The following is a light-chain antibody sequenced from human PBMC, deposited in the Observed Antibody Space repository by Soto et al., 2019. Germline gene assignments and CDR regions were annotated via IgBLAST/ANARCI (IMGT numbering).Light chain of an antibody. J-gene: IGKJ1*01. CDR3: QQYNSYST. CDR2: DAS. V-gene: IGKV1-5*01. CDR1: QSISSW. Sequence: DIQMTQSPSTLSASVGAXVTITCRASQSISSWLAWYQQKPGKAPKLLIYDASSLESGVPSRFSGSGSGTEFTLTISSLQPDDFATYYCQQYNSYSTLGQGTKVDIK.